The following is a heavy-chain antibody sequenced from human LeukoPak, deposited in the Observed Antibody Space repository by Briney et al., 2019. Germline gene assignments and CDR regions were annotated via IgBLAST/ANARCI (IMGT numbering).Heavy chain of an antibody. CDR3: AIERTYYYDSSGYYFDY. CDR2: IIPIFGTA. CDR1: GGTFSSYA. D-gene: IGHD3-22*01. Sequence: SVKVSCKASGGTFSSYAISRVRQAPGQGLEWMGGIIPIFGTANYAQKFQGRVTITTDESTSTAYMELSSLRSEDTAVYYCAIERTYYYDSSGYYFDYWGQGTLVTVSS. J-gene: IGHJ4*02. V-gene: IGHV1-69*05.